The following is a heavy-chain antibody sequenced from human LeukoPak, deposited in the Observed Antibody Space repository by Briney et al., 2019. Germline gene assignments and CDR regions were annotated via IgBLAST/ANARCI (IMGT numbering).Heavy chain of an antibody. CDR2: IIPILGIP. CDR1: GGSFSSYT. CDR3: ARETSGGGY. Sequence: SVKVSCKASGGSFSSYTINWVRQAPGQGPEWMGRIIPILGIPQYSQRFQGRVTITADTSASTAYMELSSLRSEDTAVYYCARETSGGGYWGQGTLVTVSS. J-gene: IGHJ4*02. V-gene: IGHV1-69*04. D-gene: IGHD2-15*01.